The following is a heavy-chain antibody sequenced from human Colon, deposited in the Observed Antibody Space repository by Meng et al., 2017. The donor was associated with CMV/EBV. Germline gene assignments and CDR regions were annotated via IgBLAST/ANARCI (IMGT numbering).Heavy chain of an antibody. Sequence: SETLCLTCDVSGGSMSGYYWSWLSQPPGKELEWIGFIFDRGSVNYNPSLQSRLTMSADTSNNQFFLNLTSVTAADTAVYSGARGNDFWSGSVYYHYFDHWGRGTLVTVSS. CDR2: IFDRGSV. CDR1: GGSMSGYY. J-gene: IGHJ2*01. V-gene: IGHV4-59*01. CDR3: ARGNDFWSGSVYYHYFDH. D-gene: IGHD3-3*01.